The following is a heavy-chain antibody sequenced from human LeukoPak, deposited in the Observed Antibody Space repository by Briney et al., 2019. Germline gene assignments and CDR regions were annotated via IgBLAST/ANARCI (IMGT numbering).Heavy chain of an antibody. Sequence: GGSLRLSCAASGFTFSDYYMNWIRQAPGKGLEWVSYISSSGSTIYYADSVKGRFTISRDNAQNSLYLQMNGLRAEDTAIYYCVRDRGTYRPIDYWGQGTLVTVSS. D-gene: IGHD1-26*01. J-gene: IGHJ4*02. V-gene: IGHV3-11*01. CDR1: GFTFSDYY. CDR3: VRDRGTYRPIDY. CDR2: ISSSGSTI.